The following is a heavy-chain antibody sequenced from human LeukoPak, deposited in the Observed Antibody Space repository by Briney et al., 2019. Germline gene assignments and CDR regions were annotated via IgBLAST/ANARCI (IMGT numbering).Heavy chain of an antibody. J-gene: IGHJ5*02. CDR2: IYYSGST. Sequence: SETLSLTCTVSGGSISSSSYYWGWIRQPPGKGLEWIGSIYYSGSTYYNPSLKSRVTISVDTSKNQFSLKLSSVTAADTAVYYCARGDNYGSGSYPAWGQGTLVTVSS. V-gene: IGHV4-39*07. D-gene: IGHD3-10*01. CDR1: GGSISSSSYY. CDR3: ARGDNYGSGSYPA.